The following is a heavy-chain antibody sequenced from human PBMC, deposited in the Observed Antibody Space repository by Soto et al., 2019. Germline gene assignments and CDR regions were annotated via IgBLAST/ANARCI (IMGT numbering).Heavy chain of an antibody. Sequence: PSETLSLPCAVSNFSITHGYYWGWIRQPPGKGLEWIGNIHHTGSTYYTPSLKSRLTISVDTSQNHFSLRLRSVTPADTAVYCCAGTQGQTETGWFDPWGRRTLGTVSA. CDR3: AGTQGQTETGWFDP. J-gene: IGHJ5*02. CDR1: NFSITHGYY. V-gene: IGHV4-38-2*01. CDR2: IHHTGST.